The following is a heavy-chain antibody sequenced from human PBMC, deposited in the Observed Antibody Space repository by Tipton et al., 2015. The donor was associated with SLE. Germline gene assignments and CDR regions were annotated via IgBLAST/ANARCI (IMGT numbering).Heavy chain of an antibody. CDR3: ARVVAVAGIHYYSVDI. CDR1: GGSISNSIYY. D-gene: IGHD6-19*01. V-gene: IGHV4-39*07. J-gene: IGHJ6*02. CDR2: AYDSGTT. Sequence: TLSLTCTVSGGSISNSIYYWGWIRQPPGKGLEWIGSAYDSGTTYYNPSLKSRVTMSVDTSKTQFSLKLNSLTAADTAVYYCARVVAVAGIHYYSVDIWGQGTTVTVSS.